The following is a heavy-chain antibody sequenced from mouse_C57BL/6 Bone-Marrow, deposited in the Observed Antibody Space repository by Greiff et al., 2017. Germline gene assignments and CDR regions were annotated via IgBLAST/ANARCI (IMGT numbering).Heavy chain of an antibody. D-gene: IGHD2-4*01. Sequence: EVQLVESGPELVKPGASVKISCKASGYSFTDYNMNWVKQSNGKSLEWIGVINPNYGTTSYNQKFKGKATLTVDKSSSTAYMQLNSLTSEDSSVYYCARGYDYDYAMDYWGQGTSVTVSS. J-gene: IGHJ4*01. CDR1: GYSFTDYN. V-gene: IGHV1-39*01. CDR2: INPNYGTT. CDR3: ARGYDYDYAMDY.